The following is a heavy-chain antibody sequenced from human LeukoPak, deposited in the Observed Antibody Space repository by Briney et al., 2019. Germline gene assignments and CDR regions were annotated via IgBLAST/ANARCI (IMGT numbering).Heavy chain of an antibody. D-gene: IGHD2-2*01. Sequence: SETLSLTCAVYGGSFSGYYWSWIRQPPGKGLEWVGEINHSGSTNYNPSLKSRVTTLVDTPKNQFSLKLSSVTAADTCAYYCARRRRVVVPAFSSAFDIWRQRTMDTVSS. J-gene: IGHJ3*02. V-gene: IGHV4-34*01. CDR2: INHSGST. CDR3: ARRRRVVVPAFSSAFDI. CDR1: GGSFSGYY.